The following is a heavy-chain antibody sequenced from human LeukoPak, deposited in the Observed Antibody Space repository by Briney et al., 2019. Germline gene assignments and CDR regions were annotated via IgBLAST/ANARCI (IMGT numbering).Heavy chain of an antibody. CDR3: VSSTGQQFIPYDY. CDR2: IYGGDAA. D-gene: IGHD6-13*01. J-gene: IGHJ4*01. V-gene: IGHV3-66*02. CDR1: GINVSTNY. Sequence: GGSLRLSCTASGINVSTNYMTWIRQAPGKEREWVSLIYGGDAAYYAESVRGRFIISRDNLKNTLFLQMNSLRAEDTAVYYCVSSTGQQFIPYDYWGHGTHVTVSS.